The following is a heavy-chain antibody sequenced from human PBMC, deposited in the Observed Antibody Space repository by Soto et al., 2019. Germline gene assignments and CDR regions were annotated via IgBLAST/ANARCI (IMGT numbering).Heavy chain of an antibody. J-gene: IGHJ6*02. D-gene: IGHD4-17*01. CDR3: ARDGYGDYANYGMDV. V-gene: IGHV1-18*01. CDR2: ISAYNGNT. CDR1: GYTFTSDG. Sequence: ASVKGSCKASGYTFTSDGISWVRQAPGQGLEWMGWISAYNGNTNYAQKLQGRVTMTTDTSTSTAYMELRSLRSDATAVYSCARDGYGDYANYGMDVWGQGTTVTVSS.